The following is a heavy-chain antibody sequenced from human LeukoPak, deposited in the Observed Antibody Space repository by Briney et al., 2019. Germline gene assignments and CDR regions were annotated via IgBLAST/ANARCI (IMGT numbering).Heavy chain of an antibody. CDR3: ARNRGWQQFDY. D-gene: IGHD4-23*01. CDR2: IKEDGSAK. J-gene: IGHJ4*02. CDR1: GFTFSGYW. V-gene: IGHV3-7*01. Sequence: GGSLRLSCAASGFTFSGYWVDWVRQAPGKGLEWVANIKEDGSAKNYLDSVKGRFTISRDNAKNSLYLQMNNLRAEDTAVYYCARNRGWQQFDYWGQGTLVTVSS.